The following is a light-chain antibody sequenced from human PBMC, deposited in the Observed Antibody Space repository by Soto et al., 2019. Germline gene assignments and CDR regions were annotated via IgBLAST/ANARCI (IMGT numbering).Light chain of an antibody. Sequence: QSVLTQPPSVSGAPGQRVTISCTGSSSNIGAGYGVHWYIQLPGTAPKLLVCGDSNRPSGVPDRFSGSKSDTSASLAITGLQAEDEADYYCQSYDSSLSGVIFGGGTKVTVL. CDR3: QSYDSSLSGVI. V-gene: IGLV1-40*01. CDR1: SSNIGAGYG. CDR2: GDS. J-gene: IGLJ2*01.